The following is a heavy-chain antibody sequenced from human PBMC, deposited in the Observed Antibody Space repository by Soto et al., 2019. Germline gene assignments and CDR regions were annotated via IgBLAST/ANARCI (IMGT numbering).Heavy chain of an antibody. D-gene: IGHD4-17*01. Sequence: PSETLSLTCTVSGGSISSSSYYWGWIRQPPGKGLEWIGSIYYSGSTYYNPSLKSRVTISVDTSKNQFSLKLSSVTAADTAVYYCARHVPDYGDYGWCFFDYWGQGTLVTVSS. CDR3: ARHVPDYGDYGWCFFDY. CDR1: GGSISSSSYY. J-gene: IGHJ4*02. CDR2: IYYSGST. V-gene: IGHV4-39*01.